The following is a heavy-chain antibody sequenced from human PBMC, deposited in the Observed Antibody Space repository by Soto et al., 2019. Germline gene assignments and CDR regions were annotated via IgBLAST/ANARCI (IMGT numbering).Heavy chain of an antibody. D-gene: IGHD6-19*01. V-gene: IGHV1-18*01. CDR1: GYTFTSYG. CDR3: ASDIGYTSAWYHEGAED. CDR2: ISGYNGNT. J-gene: IGHJ4*02. Sequence: QVHLVQSGAEVKKPGASVKVSCKASGYTFTSYGISWVRQAPGQGLEWMGWISGYNGNTNYAQNLQGRVTMTTDTSTSTAYMELRSLRSDDTAVYYCASDIGYTSAWYHEGAEDWGQGTLVTVSS.